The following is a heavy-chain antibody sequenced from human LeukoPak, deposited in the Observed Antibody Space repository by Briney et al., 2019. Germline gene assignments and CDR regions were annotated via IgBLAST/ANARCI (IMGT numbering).Heavy chain of an antibody. J-gene: IGHJ4*02. V-gene: IGHV3-7*01. Sequence: GGSLRLSCVASGFMFDRYWMSWVRQAPGKGLEWVGNIKSDASEEKYLDSVMGRFKISRDNAEDSLFLQMNSLRAEDTAVYFCARQPQHEASFDYWGQGALVAVSS. CDR3: ARQPQHEASFDY. CDR1: GFMFDRYW. CDR2: IKSDASEE.